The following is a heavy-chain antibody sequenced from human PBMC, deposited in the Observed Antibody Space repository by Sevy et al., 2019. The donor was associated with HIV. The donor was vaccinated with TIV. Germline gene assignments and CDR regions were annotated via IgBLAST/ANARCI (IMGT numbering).Heavy chain of an antibody. CDR3: AKGPTRYYYDTTGYYYGGLSLDY. Sequence: GGSLRVSCAASGFTFDDYAMHWVRQTPGKGLEWVSGISWNSGSIGYGDSVKGRFTISRDNAKNSLYLQMNSLRPEDTALYYCAKGPTRYYYDTTGYYYGGLSLDYWGQGSLVTVSS. V-gene: IGHV3-9*01. J-gene: IGHJ4*02. D-gene: IGHD3-22*01. CDR1: GFTFDDYA. CDR2: ISWNSGSI.